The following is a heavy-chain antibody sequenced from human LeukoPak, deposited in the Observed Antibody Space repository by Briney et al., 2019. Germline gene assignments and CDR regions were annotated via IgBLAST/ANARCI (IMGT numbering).Heavy chain of an antibody. CDR3: ARDSGWLSVAYYFDY. Sequence: GGSLRLSCAASGLTFSSYSMNWVRQAPGKGLEWVSSISSSSSYIYYADSVKGRFTISRDNAKNSLYLQMNSLRAEDTAVYYCARDSGWLSVAYYFDYWGQGTLVTVSS. D-gene: IGHD5-24*01. V-gene: IGHV3-21*01. CDR1: GLTFSSYS. J-gene: IGHJ4*02. CDR2: ISSSSSYI.